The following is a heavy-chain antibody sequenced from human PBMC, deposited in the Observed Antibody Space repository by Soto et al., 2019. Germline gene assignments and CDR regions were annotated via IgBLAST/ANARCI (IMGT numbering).Heavy chain of an antibody. CDR3: ARDRGRRSPDAFDV. D-gene: IGHD2-15*01. CDR2: ISSSSSFI. CDR1: GFTFTGYT. Sequence: RRLSCAASGFTFTGYTMNWVRQAPEKGLEWVSSISSSSSFIYYADSVKGRFIISRDNAKNSVHLQMNSLRAEDTAVYYCARDRGRRSPDAFDVWGQGTMVTVSS. J-gene: IGHJ3*01. V-gene: IGHV3-21*01.